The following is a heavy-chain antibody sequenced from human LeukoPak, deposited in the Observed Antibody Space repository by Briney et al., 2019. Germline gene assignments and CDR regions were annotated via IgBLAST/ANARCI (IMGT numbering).Heavy chain of an antibody. CDR2: IYHSGST. Sequence: PSETLSLTCAVSGGSISSGGYSWSWIRQPPGKGLEWIGYIYHSGSTYYNPSLKSRVTISVDRSKSQFSLKLSSVTAADTAVYYCARQLERLWAFDIWGQGTMVTVSS. CDR1: GGSISSGGYS. J-gene: IGHJ3*02. CDR3: ARQLERLWAFDI. D-gene: IGHD1-1*01. V-gene: IGHV4-30-2*01.